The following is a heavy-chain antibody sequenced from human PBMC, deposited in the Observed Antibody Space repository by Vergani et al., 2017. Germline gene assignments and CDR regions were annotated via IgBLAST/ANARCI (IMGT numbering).Heavy chain of an antibody. CDR1: GFTFSSYS. CDR2: VRNKEDGGTP. CDR3: TTGFPGSSWATY. V-gene: IGHV3-49*04. J-gene: IGHJ4*01. Sequence: DVQLVESGGDLVQPGGSLRLSCAASGFTFSSYSMNWVRQAQGKGLEWVGVVRNKEDGGTPEHAASVKGRFTISRDDSKAIAYLQMNSLKTEDTAVYYCTTGFPGSSWATYWGQGTLVTVAS. D-gene: IGHD1-26*01.